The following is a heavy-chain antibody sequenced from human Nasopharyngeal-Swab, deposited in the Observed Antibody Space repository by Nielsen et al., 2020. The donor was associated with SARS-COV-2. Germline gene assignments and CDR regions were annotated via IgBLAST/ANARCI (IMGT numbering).Heavy chain of an antibody. Sequence: ASVKVSCKASGYTFTNYSITWVRQAPGQGPEWMGWNSPNSGERNYAQKFQGRVTMPTDQSTTTTYMELSSLRSDDTAVYYCARDAGYYDSSGSYFDVDYYQYWGQGTLITVSS. CDR1: GYTFTNYS. J-gene: IGHJ1*01. CDR2: NSPNSGER. CDR3: ARDAGYYDSSGSYFDVDYYQY. D-gene: IGHD3-22*01. V-gene: IGHV1-18*01.